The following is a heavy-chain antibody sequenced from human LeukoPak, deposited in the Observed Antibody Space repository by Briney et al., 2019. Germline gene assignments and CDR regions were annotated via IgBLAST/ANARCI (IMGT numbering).Heavy chain of an antibody. J-gene: IGHJ4*02. CDR1: GFTFSSYE. Sequence: GGSLRLSCAASGFTFSSYEMNWVRQAPGKGLEWVSYISSSGSTIYYADSVKGRFTISRDNAKNSLYLQMNSLRAEDTAVYYCARCLHGDYGSNYFDYWGQGTLVTVSS. CDR2: ISSSGSTI. D-gene: IGHD4-17*01. CDR3: ARCLHGDYGSNYFDY. V-gene: IGHV3-48*03.